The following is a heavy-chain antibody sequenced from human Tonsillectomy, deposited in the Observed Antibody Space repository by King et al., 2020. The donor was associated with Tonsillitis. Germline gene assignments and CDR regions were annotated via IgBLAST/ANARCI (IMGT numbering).Heavy chain of an antibody. Sequence: VQLVESGGGLVKPGGSLRLSCAASGFTFSSHTMNWVRKAQGKGLEWVSSISSSTSYMYYADSVKGRFTISRDNGKNSLYLQMNSLRAEDTAVYYCARGTVGFDPWGQGTLVTVPS. J-gene: IGHJ5*02. D-gene: IGHD3/OR15-3a*01. V-gene: IGHV3-21*01. CDR2: ISSSTSYM. CDR3: ARGTVGFDP. CDR1: GFTFSSHT.